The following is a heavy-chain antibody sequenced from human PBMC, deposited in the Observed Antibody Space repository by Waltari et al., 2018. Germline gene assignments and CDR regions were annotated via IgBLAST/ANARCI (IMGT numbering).Heavy chain of an antibody. CDR3: ARDVRVTATGNWFDP. D-gene: IGHD2-21*02. CDR1: GFSLTNYA. V-gene: IGHV3-23*01. J-gene: IGHJ5*02. CDR2: ILGNAARS. Sequence: EVQLLESGGGLAQPGGSLRLSCSASGFSLTNYAMSWVRQAPGKGVEWVSAILGNAARSYYADSVKGRFTISRDISRNTLYLQMNSLRVEDTAVYYCARDVRVTATGNWFDPWGQGTLVTVSS.